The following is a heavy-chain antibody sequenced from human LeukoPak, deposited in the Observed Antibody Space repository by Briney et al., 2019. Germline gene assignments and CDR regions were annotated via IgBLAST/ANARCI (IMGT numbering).Heavy chain of an antibody. CDR1: GGSISSYY. CDR3: ARERKSGYSYNIEY. Sequence: SETLSLTCTVSGGSISSYYWSWVRQPAGKGLEWIGRIYTGGSTNYNPSLKSRVTISVDTSKNQFSLKLSSVTAADTAVYYCARERKSGYSYNIEYWGQGTLVSVSS. V-gene: IGHV4-4*07. CDR2: IYTGGST. J-gene: IGHJ4*02. D-gene: IGHD5-18*01.